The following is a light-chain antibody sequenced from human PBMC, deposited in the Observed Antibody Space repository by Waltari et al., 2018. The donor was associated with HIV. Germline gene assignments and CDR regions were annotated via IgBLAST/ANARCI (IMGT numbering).Light chain of an antibody. CDR1: QSIGKW. CDR2: AAT. J-gene: IGKJ1*01. V-gene: IGKV1-5*03. CDR3: QQYNSHSRT. Sequence: DIQMTQSPSPVSASVGATVTITCRASQSIGKWLAWYQQKPGKAPKLRIYAATTLGIGVASIFSGSGSETDFTLTISRLQPEDFATYYCQQYNSHSRTFGQGTKVEIK.